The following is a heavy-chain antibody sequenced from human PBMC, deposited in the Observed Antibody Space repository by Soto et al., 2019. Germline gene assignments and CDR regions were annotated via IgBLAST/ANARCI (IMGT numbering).Heavy chain of an antibody. D-gene: IGHD3-9*01. J-gene: IGHJ5*01. CDR2: ISGSGATT. V-gene: IGHV3-23*01. CDR1: GFTFSSYA. CDR3: AKLRYFDWSSYNWFEY. Sequence: ALRLSCAASGFTFSSYAITWVRQAPGKGLEWVSGISGSGATTSYADSVKGRFTVSRDNSKNTLYLQMNSLRVEDTAVYYCAKLRYFDWSSYNWFEYWGQGTPVTVSS.